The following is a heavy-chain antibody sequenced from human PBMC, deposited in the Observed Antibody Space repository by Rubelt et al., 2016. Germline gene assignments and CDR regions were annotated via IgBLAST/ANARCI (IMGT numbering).Heavy chain of an antibody. CDR1: SSYY. V-gene: IGHV4-59*08. CDR3: ARGRVSSGWYRDY. Sequence: SSYYLTWIRQPPGKGLEYIGYIYYGGSTNYNPSLKSRVTISVDTSKNQFSLKLSSVTAADTAVYYCARGRVSSGWYRDYWGQGTLVTVSS. D-gene: IGHD6-19*01. J-gene: IGHJ4*02. CDR2: IYYGGST.